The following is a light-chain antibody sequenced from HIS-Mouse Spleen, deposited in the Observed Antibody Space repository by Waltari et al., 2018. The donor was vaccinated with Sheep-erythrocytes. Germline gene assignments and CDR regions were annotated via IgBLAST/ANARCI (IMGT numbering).Light chain of an antibody. J-gene: IGLJ1*01. CDR1: SSDVGGYNY. CDR3: CSYAGSYNHV. V-gene: IGLV2-11*01. CDR2: DVS. Sequence: QSALTQPRSVSGSPGQSVTISCTGTSSDVGGYNYVSRYQQHPGKAPKLIIYDVSKRPAAVPDRFSGCKSGNTASLTIAGLQAEDEADYYCCSYAGSYNHVFATGTKVTVL.